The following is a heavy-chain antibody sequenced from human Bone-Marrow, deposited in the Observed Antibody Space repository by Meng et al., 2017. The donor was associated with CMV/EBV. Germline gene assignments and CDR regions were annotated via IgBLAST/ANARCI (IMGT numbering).Heavy chain of an antibody. CDR2: INPNSGGT. V-gene: IGHV1-2*02. J-gene: IGHJ6*02. Sequence: ASVKVSCKASGYTFTGYYMHWVRQAPGQGLEWMGWINPNSGGTNYAQKFQGRVTMTGDTSTSTFYMALSSLTSGDTAVYYCARPDLSLGGYAMGVWGQGTTVTVSS. D-gene: IGHD1-26*01. CDR1: GYTFTGYY. CDR3: ARPDLSLGGYAMGV.